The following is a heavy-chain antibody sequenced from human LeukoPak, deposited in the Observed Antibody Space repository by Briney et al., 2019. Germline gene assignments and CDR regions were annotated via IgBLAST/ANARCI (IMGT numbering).Heavy chain of an antibody. CDR1: GYTFTGYY. J-gene: IGHJ4*02. CDR2: INPNSGGT. V-gene: IGHV1-2*02. CDR3: ARASSDEYYDYVWGSPSPNAPDY. D-gene: IGHD3-16*01. Sequence: ASVKVSCKASGYTFTGYYMHWVRQAPGQGLEWMGWINPNSGGTNYAQKFQGRVTMTRDTSISTAYMELSRLRSDDTAVYYCARASSDEYYDYVWGSPSPNAPDYWGQGTLVTVSS.